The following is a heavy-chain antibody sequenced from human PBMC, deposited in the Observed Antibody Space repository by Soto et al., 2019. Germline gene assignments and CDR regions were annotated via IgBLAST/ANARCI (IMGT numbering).Heavy chain of an antibody. CDR3: ARSTGWRQVVGYKYGLDV. Sequence: QVQLVESGGGLVKPGGSLRLSCAVSGFTVSDHYMTWIRQAPGKGLEWVSYISGSGTYTNYADSVKGPFIISRDIAQNSLRLQITSLRAEDTAVYYCARSTGWRQVVGYKYGLDVWGQGTEVTVSS. CDR2: ISGSGTYT. D-gene: IGHD3-22*01. CDR1: GFTVSDHY. J-gene: IGHJ6*02. V-gene: IGHV3-11*05.